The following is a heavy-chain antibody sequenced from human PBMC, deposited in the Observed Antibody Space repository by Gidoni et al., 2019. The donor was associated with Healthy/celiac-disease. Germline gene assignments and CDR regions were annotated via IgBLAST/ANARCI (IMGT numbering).Heavy chain of an antibody. CDR2: ISSSGSTI. Sequence: ELQLVESGGGLVQLGGPLRLSCAASGFTFSSYEMNWVRQAPGKGLEWVSYISSSGSTIYYADSVKGRFTISRDNAKNSLYLQMNSLRAEDTAVYYCARDGHFGGNWGQGTLVTVSS. J-gene: IGHJ4*02. D-gene: IGHD1-26*01. CDR1: GFTFSSYE. CDR3: ARDGHFGGN. V-gene: IGHV3-48*03.